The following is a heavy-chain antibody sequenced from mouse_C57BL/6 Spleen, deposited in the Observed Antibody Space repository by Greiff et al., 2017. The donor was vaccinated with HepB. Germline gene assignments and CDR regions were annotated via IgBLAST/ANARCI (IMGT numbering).Heavy chain of an antibody. CDR2: IYPGDGDT. Sequence: VQLQQSGPELVKPGASVKISCKASGYAFSSSWMNWVKQRPGKGLEWIGRIYPGDGDTNYNGKFKGKATLTADKSSSTAYMQLSSLTSEDSAVYFCAKAPLTGGFAYWGQGTLVTVSA. CDR3: AKAPLTGGFAY. CDR1: GYAFSSSW. J-gene: IGHJ3*01. V-gene: IGHV1-82*01. D-gene: IGHD1-1*01.